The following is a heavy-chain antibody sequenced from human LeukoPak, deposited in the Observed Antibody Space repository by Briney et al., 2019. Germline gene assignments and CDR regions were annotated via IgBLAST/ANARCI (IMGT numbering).Heavy chain of an antibody. Sequence: PGGSLRLSCAASGFTFSSYAMSWVRQAPGKGLEWVSAISGSGGSTYYANSVKGRFTISRDNSKNTLYLQMNSLRAEDTAVYYCAKDGHARFGELMNWFDPWGQGTLVTVSS. J-gene: IGHJ5*02. CDR1: GFTFSSYA. CDR2: ISGSGGST. CDR3: AKDGHARFGELMNWFDP. D-gene: IGHD3-10*01. V-gene: IGHV3-23*01.